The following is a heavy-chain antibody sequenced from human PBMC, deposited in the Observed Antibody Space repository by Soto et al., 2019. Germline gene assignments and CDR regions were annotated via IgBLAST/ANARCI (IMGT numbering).Heavy chain of an antibody. D-gene: IGHD2-21*02. Sequence: QVQLQESGPGLVKPSETLSLTCNVSGRSITPYYWSWVRQPPGKGLEWIGYIYFAGTTTYNPSLKSRVTMSVDTSENQFSLKLTSVTAADTAVYYCARLGGYFQALDSWGQGTLVTVST. V-gene: IGHV4-59*08. CDR1: GRSITPYY. J-gene: IGHJ4*02. CDR3: ARLGGYFQALDS. CDR2: IYFAGTT.